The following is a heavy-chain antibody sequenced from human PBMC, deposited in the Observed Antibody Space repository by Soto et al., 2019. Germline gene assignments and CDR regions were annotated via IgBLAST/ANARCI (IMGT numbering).Heavy chain of an antibody. D-gene: IGHD4-17*01. Sequence: SETLSLTCTVSGGSISSYYWSWIRQPPGKGLEWIGYIYYSGSTNYNPSLKSRVTISVDTSKNQFSLKLSSVTAADTAVYYCAGSYGDYYYMDVWGKGTTVTVSS. CDR3: AGSYGDYYYMDV. V-gene: IGHV4-59*01. CDR1: GGSISSYY. J-gene: IGHJ6*03. CDR2: IYYSGST.